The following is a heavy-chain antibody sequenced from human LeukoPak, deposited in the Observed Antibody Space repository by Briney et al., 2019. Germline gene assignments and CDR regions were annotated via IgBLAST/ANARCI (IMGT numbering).Heavy chain of an antibody. Sequence: GGSLRLSCAASGFTFSSYSMNWVRQAPGKGLEWVSYISSSSSTIYYADSVKGRFTISRDNAKNSLYLQMNSLRAEDTAVYYCARDPYYYGSGSYYPDYWGQGTLVTVSS. J-gene: IGHJ4*02. D-gene: IGHD3-10*01. CDR1: GFTFSSYS. V-gene: IGHV3-48*04. CDR3: ARDPYYYGSGSYYPDY. CDR2: ISSSSSTI.